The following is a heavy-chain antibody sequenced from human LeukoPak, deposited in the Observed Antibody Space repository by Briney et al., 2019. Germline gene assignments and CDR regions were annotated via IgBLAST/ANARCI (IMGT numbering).Heavy chain of an antibody. V-gene: IGHV3-30*02. CDR1: GFTFSSYG. Sequence: SGGSLRLSCAASGFTFSSYGMHWVRQAPGKGLEWVAFIRYDGSNKYYADSVKGRFTISRDNSKNTLYLQMNSLRAEDTAVYYCATGGYGTYSSSSGDYWGQGTLVTVSS. CDR3: ATGGYGTYSSSSGDY. CDR2: IRYDGSNK. J-gene: IGHJ4*02. D-gene: IGHD6-6*01.